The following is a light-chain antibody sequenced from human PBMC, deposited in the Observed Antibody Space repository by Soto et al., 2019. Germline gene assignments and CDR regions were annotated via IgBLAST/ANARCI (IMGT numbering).Light chain of an antibody. Sequence: EIVFAQSPGTPSLSPGERAPPSLRALQSITSRYLAWYQQKPGQAPRLLIFGASIRDTGIPDRFSGSGSGTDFTLTISSLQSEDFAIYYCQQYNNWPSITFGQGTRLEIK. CDR2: GAS. CDR1: QSITSRY. J-gene: IGKJ5*01. V-gene: IGKV3-20*01. CDR3: QQYNNWPSIT.